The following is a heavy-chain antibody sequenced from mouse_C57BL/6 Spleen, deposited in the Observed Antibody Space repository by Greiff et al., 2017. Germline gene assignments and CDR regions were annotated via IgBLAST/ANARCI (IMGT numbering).Heavy chain of an antibody. V-gene: IGHV1-54*01. CDR3: AVSTTVVVYWYFDV. J-gene: IGHJ1*03. D-gene: IGHD1-1*01. Sequence: QVQLQQSGAELVRPGTSVKVSCKASGYAFTNYLIEWVKQRPGQGLEWIGVINPGSGGTNYNEKFNGKATLTADKSSSTAYMQLSSLTSEDSAVFFCAVSTTVVVYWYFDVWGTGTTVTVSS. CDR1: GYAFTNYL. CDR2: INPGSGGT.